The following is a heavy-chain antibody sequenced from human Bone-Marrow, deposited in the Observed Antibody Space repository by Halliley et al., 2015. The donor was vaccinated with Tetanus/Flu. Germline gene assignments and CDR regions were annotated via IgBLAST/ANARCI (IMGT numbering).Heavy chain of an antibody. V-gene: IGHV6-1*01. J-gene: IGHJ4*02. D-gene: IGHD1-7*01. CDR2: TYYRTKWFD. CDR1: GDSVSSNSVA. CDR3: AREVVLSGWHYGFYDY. Sequence: GLVKPSQTLSLSCAISGDSVSSNSVAWSWIRQSPSRGLEWLGRTYYRTKWFDDYAVSVRSRIKIKADTSKNQFSLQLNSVISEDTAVYYCAREVVLSGWHYGFYDYWGQGTRVSASS.